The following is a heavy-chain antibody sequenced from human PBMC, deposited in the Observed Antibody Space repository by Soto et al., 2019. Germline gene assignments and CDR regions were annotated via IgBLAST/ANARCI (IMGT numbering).Heavy chain of an antibody. CDR2: IYYSGST. CDR1: GGSISSGDYY. Sequence: SLTCTVSGGSISSGDYYWSWIRQPPGKGLEWIGYIYYSGSTYYNPSLKSRVTISVDTSKNQFSLKLSSVTAADTAVYYCARYYYDSSGYYSEFDYWGQGTLVTVSS. CDR3: ARYYYDSSGYYSEFDY. V-gene: IGHV4-30-4*01. J-gene: IGHJ4*02. D-gene: IGHD3-22*01.